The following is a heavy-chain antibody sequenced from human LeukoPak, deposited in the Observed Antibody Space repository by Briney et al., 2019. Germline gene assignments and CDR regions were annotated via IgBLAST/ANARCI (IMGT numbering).Heavy chain of an antibody. J-gene: IGHJ6*04. D-gene: IGHD3-3*01. CDR1: GFTFSSYA. Sequence: PGGSLRLSCAASGFTFSSYAMSWVRQAPGKGLEWVAFIRYDGSNKYYADSVKGRFTISRDNSKNTLYLQMNSLRAEDTAVYYCAKVLRFLEWLGNSGDVWGKGTTVTVSS. CDR3: AKVLRFLEWLGNSGDV. V-gene: IGHV3-30*02. CDR2: IRYDGSNK.